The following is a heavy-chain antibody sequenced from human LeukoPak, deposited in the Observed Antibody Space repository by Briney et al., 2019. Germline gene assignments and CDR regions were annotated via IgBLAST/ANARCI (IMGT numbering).Heavy chain of an antibody. D-gene: IGHD3-10*01. V-gene: IGHV3-53*01. J-gene: IGHJ4*02. CDR2: IYSGGST. CDR3: ATGGGAFDY. Sequence: GGSLRLSCAASGFTFSSYWMSWVRQAPGKGLEWVSVIYSGGSTYYADSVKGRFTISRDNSKNTLYLQMNSLRAEDTAVYYCATGGGAFDYWGQGTLVTVSS. CDR1: GFTFSSYW.